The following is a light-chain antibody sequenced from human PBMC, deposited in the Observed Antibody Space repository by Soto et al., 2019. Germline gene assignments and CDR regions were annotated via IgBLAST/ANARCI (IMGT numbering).Light chain of an antibody. J-gene: IGKJ5*01. CDR2: DVS. Sequence: ESVMTQSPATLSVSPGERAPLSCRASQSVGNNLAWYQQKPGQAPRLLIYDVSTRATGVPARFSGTGSETEFTLTISGLQSEDSAVYFCQQYNNWPFSFGQGTRLEIK. CDR1: QSVGNN. CDR3: QQYNNWPFS. V-gene: IGKV3-15*01.